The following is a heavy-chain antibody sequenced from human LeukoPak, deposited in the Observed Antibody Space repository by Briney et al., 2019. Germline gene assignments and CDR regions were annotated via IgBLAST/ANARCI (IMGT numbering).Heavy chain of an antibody. D-gene: IGHD6-13*01. V-gene: IGHV4-59*01. CDR3: ARDPGSQFDY. CDR1: GGSISSYY. J-gene: IGHJ4*01. Sequence: SETLSLTCTVSGGSISSYYWSWIRQSPGKGLEYIGYIYSSGSTNYNPSLNSRVTISLDTSKNQFSLKLSSVTAADTAVYYCARDPGSQFDYWGQGTLVTVSS. CDR2: IYSSGST.